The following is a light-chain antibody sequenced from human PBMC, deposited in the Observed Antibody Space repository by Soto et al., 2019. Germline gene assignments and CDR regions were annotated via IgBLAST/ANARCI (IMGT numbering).Light chain of an antibody. CDR1: QSVLYSSNNKNY. CDR2: WAS. J-gene: IGKJ5*01. Sequence: DIVMTQSPDSLAVSLGERATINCKSSQSVLYSSNNKNYLAWYQQKPGQSPKLLIYWASTRQSGVPDRFSGRGFGTDFTLTISSLQAEDVAVYYCQQYYNTPITFGQGTRLEIK. V-gene: IGKV4-1*01. CDR3: QQYYNTPIT.